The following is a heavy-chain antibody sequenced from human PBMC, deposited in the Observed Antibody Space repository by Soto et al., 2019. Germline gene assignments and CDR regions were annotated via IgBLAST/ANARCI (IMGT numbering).Heavy chain of an antibody. D-gene: IGHD6-19*01. CDR2: TSYDGSNK. V-gene: IGHV3-30*18. J-gene: IGHJ4*02. CDR1: GFTFSSYG. Sequence: GGSLRLSCAASGFTFSSYGMHWVRQAPGKGLEWVAVTSYDGSNKYYADSVKGRFTISRDNSKNTLYLQMDSLRAEDTAVYYCAKEFSRIAVAGSGYWGQGTLVTVSS. CDR3: AKEFSRIAVAGSGY.